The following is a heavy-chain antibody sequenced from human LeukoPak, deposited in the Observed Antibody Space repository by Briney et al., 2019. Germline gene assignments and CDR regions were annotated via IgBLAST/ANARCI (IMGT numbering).Heavy chain of an antibody. CDR2: IKQDGSEK. CDR1: GFTFSSYW. CDR3: ARDPHSSSWPFDY. D-gene: IGHD6-13*01. Sequence: PGGSLRLSCAASGFTFSSYWMSWVRQAPGKGLEWVANIKQDGSEKYYVDSVKGRFTISRDNAKNSLYLQMNSLRAEDTAVYYCARDPHSSSWPFDYWGQGTLVTVSS. V-gene: IGHV3-7*01. J-gene: IGHJ4*02.